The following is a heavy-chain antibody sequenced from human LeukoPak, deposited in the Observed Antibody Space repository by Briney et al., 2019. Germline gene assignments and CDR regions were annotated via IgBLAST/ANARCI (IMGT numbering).Heavy chain of an antibody. D-gene: IGHD3-10*01. CDR2: INHSGST. CDR1: GGSFNGYY. Sequence: PSETLSLTCAVYGGSFNGYYWSWIRQPPGKGLEWIGEINHSGSTNYNPSLKSRVTISVDTSKNQFSLKLSSVTAADTAVYYCARDYYGSGSYLRSRGYYFDYWGQGTLVTVSS. J-gene: IGHJ4*02. CDR3: ARDYYGSGSYLRSRGYYFDY. V-gene: IGHV4-34*01.